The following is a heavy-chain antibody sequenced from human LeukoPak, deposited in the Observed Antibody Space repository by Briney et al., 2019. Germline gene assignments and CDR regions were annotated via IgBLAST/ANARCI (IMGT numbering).Heavy chain of an antibody. CDR3: ARDWFSDY. V-gene: IGHV4-38-2*02. J-gene: IGHJ4*02. CDR1: GYSISSGYY. Sequence: PSETLSLTCTVSGYSISSGYYWGWIRPPPGKGLEWIGSIYHSGSTYYNPSLKSRVTISVDTSKNQFSLKLSSVTAADTAVYYCARDWFSDYWAREPWSPSPQ. CDR2: IYHSGST. D-gene: IGHD3-10*01.